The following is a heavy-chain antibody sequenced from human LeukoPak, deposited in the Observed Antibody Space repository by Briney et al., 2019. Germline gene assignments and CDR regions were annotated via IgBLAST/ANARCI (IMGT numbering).Heavy chain of an antibody. CDR3: ARTRLGELSFLVY. CDR1: GGSITSNSYY. J-gene: IGHJ4*02. CDR2: ITYSGST. Sequence: PSETLSLTCTVSGGSITSNSYYWGWIRQPPGKGLEWIGSITYSGSTYYNPSLKRRVTISIDTSKNQFSLKLSSVTAADTAVYYCARTRLGELSFLVYWGQGTLVTVSS. D-gene: IGHD3-16*02. V-gene: IGHV4-39*07.